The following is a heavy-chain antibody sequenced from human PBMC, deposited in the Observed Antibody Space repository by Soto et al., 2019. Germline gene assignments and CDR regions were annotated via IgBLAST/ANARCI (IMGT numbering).Heavy chain of an antibody. J-gene: IGHJ6*03. CDR2: ISSSSSTI. Sequence: EVQLVESGGGLVQPGGSLRLSCAASGFTFSSYSMNWVRQAPGKGLEWVSYISSSSSTIYYADSVKGRFTISRDNAKNTHYLKSNIMRAEDTAVYYCESMCGSCYSHYYYYYMDVWGKGTTVTVSS. V-gene: IGHV3-48*01. D-gene: IGHD3-10*01. CDR1: GFTFSSYS. CDR3: ESMCGSCYSHYYYYYMDV.